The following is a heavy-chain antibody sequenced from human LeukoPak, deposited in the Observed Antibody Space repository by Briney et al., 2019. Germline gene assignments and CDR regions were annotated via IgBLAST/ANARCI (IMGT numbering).Heavy chain of an antibody. CDR2: INWSGGST. CDR1: GCTFGGYG. Sequence: GGSLRLSCAASGCTFGGYGMSWVRQAPGKGLEWVAGINWSGGSTGYADSVKGRFTISRDNAKNSLYLQMNSLRAEDTALYYCAREAVVVVAAGDYYYYMDVWGKGTTVTVS. J-gene: IGHJ6*03. V-gene: IGHV3-20*04. CDR3: AREAVVVVAAGDYYYYMDV. D-gene: IGHD2-15*01.